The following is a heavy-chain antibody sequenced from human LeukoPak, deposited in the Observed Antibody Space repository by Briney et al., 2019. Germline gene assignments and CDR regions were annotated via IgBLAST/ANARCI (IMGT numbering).Heavy chain of an antibody. D-gene: IGHD3-16*02. CDR3: ARSSDYVWGSYRT. Sequence: SETLSLTCTVSGGSISSYYWSWIRQPPGKGLEWIGYIYYSGSTNYNPSLKSRVTISVDTSKNQFSLKLSSVTAADTAVYYCARSSDYVWGSYRTWGQGTLVTVSS. CDR1: GGSISSYY. J-gene: IGHJ5*02. V-gene: IGHV4-59*12. CDR2: IYYSGST.